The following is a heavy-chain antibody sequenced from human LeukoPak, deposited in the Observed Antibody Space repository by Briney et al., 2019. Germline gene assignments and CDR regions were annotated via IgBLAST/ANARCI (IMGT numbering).Heavy chain of an antibody. V-gene: IGHV4-59*01. CDR2: IYYSGST. CDR1: GGSISSYY. Sequence: SETLSLTCTVSGGSISSYYWSWIRQPPAKGLEWIGYIYYSGSTNYNPSLKSRVTISVDTSKNQFSLKLSSVTAADTAVYYCATGRDGYNPTPFDYWGQGTLVTVSS. D-gene: IGHD5-24*01. CDR3: ATGRDGYNPTPFDY. J-gene: IGHJ4*02.